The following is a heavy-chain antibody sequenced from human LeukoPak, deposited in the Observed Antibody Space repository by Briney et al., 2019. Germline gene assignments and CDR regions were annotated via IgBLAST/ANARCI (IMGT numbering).Heavy chain of an antibody. CDR1: GDSVSANGAA. J-gene: IGHJ6*02. Sequence: SQTLSLTCAISGDSVSANGAAWNWIRQSPSRGLEWLVRTYYRSKWYNDYAVSVKSRITINPDTSKNQFSLKLSSVTAADTAVYYCAREADFWSGHSYGGMDVWGQGTTVTVSS. CDR3: AREADFWSGHSYGGMDV. V-gene: IGHV6-1*01. D-gene: IGHD3-3*01. CDR2: TYYRSKWYN.